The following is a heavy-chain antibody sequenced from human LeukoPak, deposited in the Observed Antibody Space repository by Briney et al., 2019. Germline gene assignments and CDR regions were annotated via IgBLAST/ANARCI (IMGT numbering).Heavy chain of an antibody. D-gene: IGHD1-14*01. V-gene: IGHV4-38-2*02. CDR3: ARVRGDAGRRELYYYYYYMDV. Sequence: SETLSLTCTVSGYSISNGYYWGWIRQPPGKGLEWIGSIYHTGSTYYNLSLKSRVTISVDTSKNQFSLKLSSVTAADTAVYYCARVRGDAGRRELYYYYYYMDVWGKGTTVTVSS. J-gene: IGHJ6*03. CDR2: IYHTGST. CDR1: GYSISNGYY.